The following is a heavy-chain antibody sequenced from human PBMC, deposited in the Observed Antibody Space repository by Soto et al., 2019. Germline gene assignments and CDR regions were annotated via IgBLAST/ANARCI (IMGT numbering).Heavy chain of an antibody. CDR1: GFTFSGYS. V-gene: IGHV3-23*01. D-gene: IGHD6-13*01. CDR2: ISSGGGSA. CDR3: AKDLRGPAAGTWYFDY. Sequence: EVQLLESGGGLVQPGGSLRLSCAASGFTFSGYSMGWVRQAPGKGLEWVSAISSGGGSAYYADSVKGRFTISRDNSKNTLYLQMNILRAEDTAVYYCAKDLRGPAAGTWYFDYWGQGTLVTVSS. J-gene: IGHJ4*02.